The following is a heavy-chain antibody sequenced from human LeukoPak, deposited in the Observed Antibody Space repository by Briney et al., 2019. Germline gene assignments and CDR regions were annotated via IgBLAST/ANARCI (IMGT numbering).Heavy chain of an antibody. CDR1: GYTFTSYA. Sequence: ASVKVSCKASGYTFTSYAMHWVRQAPGQRLEWMGWINAGNGNTKYSQKFQGRVTITRDTSASTAYMELSSLRSEDTAAYYCARGRSGGYSNDWGQGTLVTVSS. CDR2: INAGNGNT. J-gene: IGHJ4*02. V-gene: IGHV1-3*01. CDR3: ARGRSGGYSND. D-gene: IGHD3-22*01.